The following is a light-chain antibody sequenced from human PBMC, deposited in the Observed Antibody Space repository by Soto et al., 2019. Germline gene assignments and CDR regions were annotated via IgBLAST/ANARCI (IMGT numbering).Light chain of an antibody. CDR1: QTISSW. Sequence: DIQMTQSPSTLSGSVGDRVTITCRASQTISSWLAWYQQKPGKAPKLLIYKASTLKSGVPSRFSGSGSGTECTLTISSLQPDDVATYYCQHYNSYSEAFGQGTKVDIK. J-gene: IGKJ1*01. V-gene: IGKV1-5*03. CDR3: QHYNSYSEA. CDR2: KAS.